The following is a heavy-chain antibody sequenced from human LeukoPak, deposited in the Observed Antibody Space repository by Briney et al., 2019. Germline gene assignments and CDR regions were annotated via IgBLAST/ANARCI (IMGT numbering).Heavy chain of an antibody. D-gene: IGHD6-19*01. CDR2: INPNSGGT. CDR1: GYTFTGYY. Sequence: ASVEVSCKASGYTFTGYYMHWVRQAPGQGLEWMGWINPNSGGTNYAQKFQGRVTMTRDTSISTAYMELSRLRSDDTAVYYCARAHSSGPETSYWGQGTLVTVSS. V-gene: IGHV1-2*02. J-gene: IGHJ4*02. CDR3: ARAHSSGPETSY.